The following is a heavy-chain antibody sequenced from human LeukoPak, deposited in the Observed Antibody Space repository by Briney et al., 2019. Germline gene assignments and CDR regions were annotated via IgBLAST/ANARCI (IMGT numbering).Heavy chain of an antibody. V-gene: IGHV4-59*11. CDR2: IHYSGST. CDR3: ARVASSVMDY. CDR1: GGSISPLY. Sequence: SETLSLTCTVSGGSISPLYWSWVRQPPGKGLEWIGYIHYSGSTNYNPSLKSRVTISSDTSKNQFSLKMSSVTTADTAVYYCARVASSVMDYWGQGILVTVSS. D-gene: IGHD2-8*01. J-gene: IGHJ4*02.